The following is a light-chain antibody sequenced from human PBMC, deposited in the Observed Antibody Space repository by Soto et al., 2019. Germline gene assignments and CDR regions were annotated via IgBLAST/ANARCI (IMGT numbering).Light chain of an antibody. Sequence: DIQMTQSPSTLSASVGDRVTITCRASQSISSWLAWYQQKPGKAPKVLIYDASSLESGVPSRFSGSGSGTEFTLTISSLQPDDFETYYCQQYNNYYRTFGQGTKVDIX. CDR1: QSISSW. J-gene: IGKJ1*01. CDR2: DAS. V-gene: IGKV1-5*01. CDR3: QQYNNYYRT.